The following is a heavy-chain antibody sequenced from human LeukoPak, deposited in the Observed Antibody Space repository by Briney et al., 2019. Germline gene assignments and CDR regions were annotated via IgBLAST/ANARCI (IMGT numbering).Heavy chain of an antibody. CDR3: ARVIIAAAGTGWFDP. CDR1: GGSISSGGYY. CDR2: IYYSGST. Sequence: PSETLSLTCTVSGGSISSGGYYWSWIRQHPGKGLEWIGYIYYSGSTYYNPSLKSRVTISVDTSKNQFSLKLSSVTAADTAVYYCARVIIAAAGTGWFDPWGQGTLVTVSS. D-gene: IGHD6-13*01. V-gene: IGHV4-31*03. J-gene: IGHJ5*02.